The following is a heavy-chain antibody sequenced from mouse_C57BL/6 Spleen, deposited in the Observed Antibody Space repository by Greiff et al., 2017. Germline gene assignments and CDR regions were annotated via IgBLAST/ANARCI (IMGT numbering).Heavy chain of an antibody. V-gene: IGHV1-80*01. CDR1: GYAFSSYW. CDR2: IYPGDGDT. J-gene: IGHJ1*03. Sequence: QVQLKQSGAELVKPGASVKISCKASGYAFSSYWLNWVKQRPGKGLEWIGQIYPGDGDTNYNGKFKGKATLTADKSSSTAYMQLSSLTSEDSAVYFCARGAGTPYWYCDVWGTGTTVTVSS. CDR3: ARGAGTPYWYCDV. D-gene: IGHD4-1*01.